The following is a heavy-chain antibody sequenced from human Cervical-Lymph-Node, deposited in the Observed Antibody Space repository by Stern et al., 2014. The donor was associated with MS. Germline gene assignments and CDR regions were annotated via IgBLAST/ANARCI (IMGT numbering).Heavy chain of an antibody. CDR1: GGTFGINA. CDR3: ARVNDDLAYGFDV. V-gene: IGHV1-69*04. CDR2: IIPVLGIA. D-gene: IGHD1-1*01. Sequence: QDQLVQSGAEVKKPGSSVKVSCKASGGTFGINAITWVRQAPGQGPEWMGRIIPVLGIANYAQKFQGRVTITADKSTATAYMEVSSLRSEDTALYYCARVNDDLAYGFDVWGQGTTVTVSS. J-gene: IGHJ6*02.